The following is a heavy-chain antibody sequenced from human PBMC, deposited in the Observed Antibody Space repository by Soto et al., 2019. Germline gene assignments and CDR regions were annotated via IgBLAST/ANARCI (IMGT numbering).Heavy chain of an antibody. J-gene: IGHJ4*02. CDR3: ARVYCSGGSCYGIDY. CDR2: INPSGGST. CDR1: GYTFTSYY. D-gene: IGHD2-15*01. Sequence: GASVKVSCKASGYTFTSYYMHWVRQAPGQGLEWMGIINPSGGSTNYAQKFQGRVTMTRDTSTSTVYMELSSLRSEDTAVYYCARVYCSGGSCYGIDYWGQGTLVTVSS. V-gene: IGHV1-46*01.